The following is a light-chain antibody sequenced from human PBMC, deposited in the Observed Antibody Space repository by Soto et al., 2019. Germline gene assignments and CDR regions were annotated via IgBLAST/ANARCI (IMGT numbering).Light chain of an antibody. CDR1: QSVRNN. CDR3: QQYNNWPPIT. CDR2: YAS. Sequence: EIMMTQSPATLSVSPGERANLSCRASQSVRNNLAWYQQRRGQAPRLLIYYASTRATGVPARFSGSGSGTEFTLTISSLQSEDSALYYCQQYNNWPPITFGQGTRLEIK. V-gene: IGKV3-15*01. J-gene: IGKJ5*01.